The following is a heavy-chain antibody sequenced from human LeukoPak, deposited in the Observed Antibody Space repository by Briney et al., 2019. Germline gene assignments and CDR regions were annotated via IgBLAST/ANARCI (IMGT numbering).Heavy chain of an antibody. J-gene: IGHJ5*02. V-gene: IGHV3-7*01. CDR3: ARVGGSYWGWFDP. CDR2: LKQDGSEK. D-gene: IGHD2-15*01. Sequence: GGSLRLSCAASGFTVSSNYINWVRQAPGKGLEWVANLKQDGSEKYYVDSVKGRFTISRDNAKNSLYLQMNSLRAEDTAVYYCARVGGSYWGWFDPWGQGTLVTVSS. CDR1: GFTVSSNY.